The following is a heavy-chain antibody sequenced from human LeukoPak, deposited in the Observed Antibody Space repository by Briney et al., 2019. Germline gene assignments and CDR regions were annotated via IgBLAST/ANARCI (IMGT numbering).Heavy chain of an antibody. D-gene: IGHD3-10*01. V-gene: IGHV3-21*01. Sequence: GRSLRLSCAASGFTFSSYSMNWVRQAPGKGLEWVSSISSSSSYIYYADSVKGRFTISRDNAKNSLYLQMNSLRAEDTAVYYCARESITMVRGVITDNWFDPWGQGTLVTVSS. CDR2: ISSSSSYI. CDR1: GFTFSSYS. CDR3: ARESITMVRGVITDNWFDP. J-gene: IGHJ5*02.